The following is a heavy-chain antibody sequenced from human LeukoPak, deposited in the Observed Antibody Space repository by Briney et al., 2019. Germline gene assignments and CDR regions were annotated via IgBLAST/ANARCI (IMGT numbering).Heavy chain of an antibody. CDR2: INPNMGGT. D-gene: IGHD3-22*01. Sequence: ASVKVSCKASGYTFTDYYMQWVRQAPGQGLEWMGWINPNMGGTNYAQKFQGRVTMTRDTSISTAYMELSRLRSDDTAVYYCARPAYYYDSSGYYSNWGQGTLVTVSS. V-gene: IGHV1-2*02. CDR1: GYTFTDYY. CDR3: ARPAYYYDSSGYYSN. J-gene: IGHJ4*02.